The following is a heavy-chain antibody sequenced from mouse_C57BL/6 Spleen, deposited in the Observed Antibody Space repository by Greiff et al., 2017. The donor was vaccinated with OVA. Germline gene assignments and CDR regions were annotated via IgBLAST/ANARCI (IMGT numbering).Heavy chain of an antibody. V-gene: IGHV1-26*01. J-gene: IGHJ4*01. CDR3: ARRGSLLGYAMDY. D-gene: IGHD1-2*01. CDR2: INPNNGGT. Sequence: EVQLQQSGPELVKPGASVKISCKASGYTFTDYYMNWVKQSHGKSLEWIGDINPNNGGTSYNQKFKGKATLTVDKSSSTAYMELRSLTSEDSAVYYCARRGSLLGYAMDYWGQGTSVTVSS. CDR1: GYTFTDYY.